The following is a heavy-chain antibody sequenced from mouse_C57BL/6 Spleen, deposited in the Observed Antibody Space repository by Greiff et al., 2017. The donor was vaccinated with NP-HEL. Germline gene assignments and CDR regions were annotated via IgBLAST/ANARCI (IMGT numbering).Heavy chain of an antibody. J-gene: IGHJ4*01. CDR2: IDTSDSET. D-gene: IGHD4-1*01. V-gene: IGHV1-52*01. CDR1: GYTFTSYW. CDR3: ARELANCVYAMDY. Sequence: QVQLQQPGAELVRPGSSVKLSCKASGYTFTSYWMHWVKQRPMQGLEWIGNIDTSDSETHYNQKFKDKATLTVAKSSSTASMQLSSLTSEDAAVYYWARELANCVYAMDYWGQGTSVTVAS.